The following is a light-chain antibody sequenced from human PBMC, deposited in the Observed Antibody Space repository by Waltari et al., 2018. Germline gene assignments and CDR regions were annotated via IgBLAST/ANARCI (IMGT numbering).Light chain of an antibody. CDR3: SSYITTNTLEL. CDR2: DVR. CDR1: SSDVGTYNY. V-gene: IGLV2-14*03. J-gene: IGLJ3*02. Sequence: QSALTQPASVSGSPGQSITISCTGTSSDVGTYNYVSWYQPHPGTAPKLLLYDVRCRPPGVSYRCSCSKAGNTASLTISWLQAEDEADYYCSSYITTNTLELFGGGTSLTVL.